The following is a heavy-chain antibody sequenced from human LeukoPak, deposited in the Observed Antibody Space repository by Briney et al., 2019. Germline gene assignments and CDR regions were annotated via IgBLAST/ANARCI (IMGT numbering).Heavy chain of an antibody. J-gene: IGHJ4*02. Sequence: PSETLSLTCTVSGGSISSGSYYWSWIRQPAGKGLEWIGTIYHSGSTYYNASVESRVTISVDMSKNQFSLKLNSVTAADTAVYYCARVGYSSSLGTYFFDYWGQGTLVTVSS. CDR1: GGSISSGSYY. CDR3: ARVGYSSSLGTYFFDY. D-gene: IGHD6-13*01. V-gene: IGHV4-39*07. CDR2: IYHSGST.